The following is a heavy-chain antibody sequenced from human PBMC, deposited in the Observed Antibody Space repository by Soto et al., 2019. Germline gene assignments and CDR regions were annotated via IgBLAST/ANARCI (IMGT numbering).Heavy chain of an antibody. CDR1: GGSISSDGYY. CDR3: AREERAYDILTGYPPSYFDP. V-gene: IGHV4-31*03. J-gene: IGHJ5*02. D-gene: IGHD3-9*01. Sequence: SETLSLTCTVSGGSISSDGYYCGWIRQHPGKDPEWIGSIFYSGRTYYNPSLKSRATISVDTSKNQFSLKLSSVTAADTAVYYCAREERAYDILTGYPPSYFDPWGQGTLVTVSS. CDR2: IFYSGRT.